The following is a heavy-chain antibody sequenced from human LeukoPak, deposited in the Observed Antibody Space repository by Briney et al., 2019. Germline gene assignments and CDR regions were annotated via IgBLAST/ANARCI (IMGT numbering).Heavy chain of an antibody. CDR1: GGSISSGDYY. D-gene: IGHD5-12*01. CDR2: IYYSGST. V-gene: IGHV4-30-4*01. Sequence: SETLSLTCTVSGGSISSGDYYWSWIRQPPGKGLEWIGYIYYSGSTYYNPSLKSRVTISVDTSKNQFSLKLSSVTAADTAVYYCARFLNSGYENLYYFDYWGQGTLVTVSS. CDR3: ARFLNSGYENLYYFDY. J-gene: IGHJ4*02.